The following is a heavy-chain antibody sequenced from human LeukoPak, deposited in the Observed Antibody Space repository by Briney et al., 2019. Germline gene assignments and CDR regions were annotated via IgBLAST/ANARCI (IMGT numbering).Heavy chain of an antibody. V-gene: IGHV4-39*01. J-gene: IGHJ4*02. CDR1: GGSISSSSYY. CDR3: AGHVDRVYYDSSGYFDY. D-gene: IGHD3-22*01. Sequence: SETLSLTCTVSGGSISSSSYYWGWIRQPPGKGLEWIGSIYYSGSTYYNPSLKSRVTISVDTSKNQFSLKLSSVTAADTAVYYCAGHVDRVYYDSSGYFDYWGQGTLVTVSS. CDR2: IYYSGST.